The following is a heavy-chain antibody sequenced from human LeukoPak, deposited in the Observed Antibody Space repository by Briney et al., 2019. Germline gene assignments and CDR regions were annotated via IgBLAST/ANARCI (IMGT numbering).Heavy chain of an antibody. J-gene: IGHJ5*02. CDR3: ARVEGPYCSSTSCYSWFDP. Sequence: SQTLSLTCAVSGGSISSGGYSWSWIRQPPAQGLAWTGSTSHSGSTYYNPSLKSRVTISVDRSKNQFSLKLSSVTAADTAVYYCARVEGPYCSSTSCYSWFDPWGQGTLVTVSS. CDR2: TSHSGST. V-gene: IGHV4-30-2*01. D-gene: IGHD2-2*02. CDR1: GGSISSGGYS.